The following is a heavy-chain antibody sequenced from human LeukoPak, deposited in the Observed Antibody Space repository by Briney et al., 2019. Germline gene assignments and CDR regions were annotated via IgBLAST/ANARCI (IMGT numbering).Heavy chain of an antibody. CDR2: IYSGGST. J-gene: IGHJ6*03. Sequence: PGGSLRLSCAASGFTLSSNYMSWVRQAPGTGLEWVSVIYSGGSTYYADSVKGRFTISRHNSKNTMYLEMNSLRAEDTAVYYCAKMNGYMDVWGKGTTVTVSS. D-gene: IGHD1-1*01. V-gene: IGHV3-53*01. CDR1: GFTLSSNY. CDR3: AKMNGYMDV.